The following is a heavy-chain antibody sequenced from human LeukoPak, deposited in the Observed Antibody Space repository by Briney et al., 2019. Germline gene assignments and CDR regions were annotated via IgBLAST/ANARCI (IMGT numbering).Heavy chain of an antibody. CDR1: GYTFTSYY. CDR3: ARDGDSSGWYSNFDY. CDR2: INPNSGGT. Sequence: ASVKVSCKASGYTFTSYYMHWVRQAPGQGLEWMGWINPNSGGTNYAQKFQGRVTMTRDTSISTAYMELSRLRSDDTAVYYCARDGDSSGWYSNFDYWGQGTLVTVSS. V-gene: IGHV1-2*02. D-gene: IGHD6-19*01. J-gene: IGHJ4*02.